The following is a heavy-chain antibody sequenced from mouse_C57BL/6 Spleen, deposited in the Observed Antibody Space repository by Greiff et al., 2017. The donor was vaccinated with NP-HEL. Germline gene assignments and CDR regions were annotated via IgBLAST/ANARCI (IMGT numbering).Heavy chain of an antibody. V-gene: IGHV5-17*01. CDR3: ARGLRGDYAMDY. CDR1: GFTFSDYG. J-gene: IGHJ4*01. D-gene: IGHD3-1*01. Sequence: EVMLVESGGGLVKPGGSLKLSCAASGFTFSDYGMHWVRQAPEKGLEWVAYISSGSSTIYYADTVKGRFTIARDNAKNTLFLQMTRLRSEDTAMYYCARGLRGDYAMDYWGQGTSVTVSS. CDR2: ISSGSSTI.